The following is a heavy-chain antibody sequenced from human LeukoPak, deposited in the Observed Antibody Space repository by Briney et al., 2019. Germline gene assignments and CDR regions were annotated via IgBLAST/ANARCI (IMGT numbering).Heavy chain of an antibody. V-gene: IGHV3-30*04. CDR2: ISYDGSNK. CDR3: AREERYSSSWYGYFDY. CDR1: RFTFSSYA. Sequence: GRSLRLSCAASRFTFSSYAMHWVRQAPGKGLEWVAVISYDGSNKYYADSVKGRFTISRDNSKNTLYLQMNSLRAEDTAVYYCAREERYSSSWYGYFDYWGQGTLVTVSS. D-gene: IGHD6-13*01. J-gene: IGHJ4*02.